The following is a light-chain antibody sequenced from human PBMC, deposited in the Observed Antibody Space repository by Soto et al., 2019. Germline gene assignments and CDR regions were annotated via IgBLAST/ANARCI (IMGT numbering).Light chain of an antibody. CDR3: QQRRNWPPGVT. CDR1: QSVSSY. Sequence: EIVLTQSPATLSLSPGKRATLSCRASQSVSSYLAWYQHKPGQAPRLLIYDASNRATGIPARFSGSASGTDFTLTISSLEPEDFAVYYCQQRRNWPPGVTFGGGTKVEI. V-gene: IGKV3-11*01. J-gene: IGKJ4*01. CDR2: DAS.